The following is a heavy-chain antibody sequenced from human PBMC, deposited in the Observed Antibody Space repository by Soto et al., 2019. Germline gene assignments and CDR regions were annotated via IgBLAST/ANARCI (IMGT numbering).Heavy chain of an antibody. J-gene: IGHJ3*02. CDR3: AGGGYYDSSGYPKKAFDI. CDR2: IYNSGIT. D-gene: IGHD3-22*01. CDR1: GCSVSSGSYF. V-gene: IGHV4-61*01. Sequence: PXETLSLTCAVSGCSVSSGSYFWSWIRQPPGKGLEWIGYIYNSGITNYNPSLKSRVTISVDTSKNQFSLKLISLTAADTAVFYCAGGGYYDSSGYPKKAFDIWGQGTMVTVSS.